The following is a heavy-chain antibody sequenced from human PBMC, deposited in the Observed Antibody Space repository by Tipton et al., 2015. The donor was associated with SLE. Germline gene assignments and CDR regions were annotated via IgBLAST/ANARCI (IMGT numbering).Heavy chain of an antibody. CDR2: IYYSGST. CDR3: ARDQIGYSYGSGY. V-gene: IGHV4-30-4*01. CDR1: GGSTSSGDYY. J-gene: IGHJ4*02. Sequence: TLSLTCTVSGGSTSSGDYYWSWIRQPPGKGLEWIGYIYYSGSTYYNPSLKSRVTISVDTSKNQFSLKLSSVTAADTAVYYRARDQIGYSYGSGYWSQGTLVTVSS. D-gene: IGHD5-18*01.